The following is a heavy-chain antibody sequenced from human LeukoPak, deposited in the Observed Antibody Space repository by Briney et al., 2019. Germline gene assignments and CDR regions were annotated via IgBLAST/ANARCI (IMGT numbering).Heavy chain of an antibody. V-gene: IGHV3-7*01. Sequence: GGSLRLSCAASGFTFSSYWMSWVRQAPGKGLEWVANIKQDGSEKYYVDSVKGRFTISRDNAKNSLYLQMNSLRAEDTAVYYCAKDSLGIAVAGTDYWGQGTLVTVSS. CDR1: GFTFSSYW. CDR3: AKDSLGIAVAGTDY. J-gene: IGHJ4*02. CDR2: IKQDGSEK. D-gene: IGHD6-19*01.